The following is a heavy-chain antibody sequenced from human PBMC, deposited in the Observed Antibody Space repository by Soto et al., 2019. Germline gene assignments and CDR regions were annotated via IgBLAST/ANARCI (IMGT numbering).Heavy chain of an antibody. Sequence: QVQLQESGPGLVKPSETLSLTCTVSGGSVNNISDYWSWVRQPPGKGLEWIGYVYYSGSADYNPSLGSRVTISLDTSKNQFSLKLSSVTTADTAVYYCAREVGFGYYYDHMDLWGQGTTVTVSS. J-gene: IGHJ6*02. CDR1: GGSVNNISDY. CDR2: VYYSGSA. V-gene: IGHV4-61*01. D-gene: IGHD3-10*01. CDR3: AREVGFGYYYDHMDL.